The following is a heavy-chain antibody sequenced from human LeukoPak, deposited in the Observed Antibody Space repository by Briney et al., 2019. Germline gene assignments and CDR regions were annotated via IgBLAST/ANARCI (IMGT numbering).Heavy chain of an antibody. CDR3: AKDHIPLVRGVISLYYFDY. CDR1: GFTFSSYA. Sequence: GGSLRLSCAASGFTFSSYAMSWVRQAPGKGLEWVSAISGSGGSTYYADSVKGRFTISRDNSKNTLYLQMNSLRAEDTAVYYCAKDHIPLVRGVISLYYFDYWGQGTLVTVSS. CDR2: ISGSGGST. D-gene: IGHD3-10*01. V-gene: IGHV3-23*01. J-gene: IGHJ4*02.